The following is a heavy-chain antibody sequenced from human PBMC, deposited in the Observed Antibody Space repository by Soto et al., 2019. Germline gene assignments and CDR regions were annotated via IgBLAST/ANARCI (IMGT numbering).Heavy chain of an antibody. J-gene: IGHJ4*02. D-gene: IGHD3-22*01. CDR3: ARASVYDDSSGLLDY. CDR1: GFTFKNYW. Sequence: EVQLVESGGGLVQPGGSLRLSCAASGFTFKNYWMSWVRQAPGKGLEWVANIKQDGSEKHYGASVKGRFTLSRDNTKNLLFLQMTSLRGEDTAVYFCARASVYDDSSGLLDYWGQGTLVTVSS. CDR2: IKQDGSEK. V-gene: IGHV3-7*03.